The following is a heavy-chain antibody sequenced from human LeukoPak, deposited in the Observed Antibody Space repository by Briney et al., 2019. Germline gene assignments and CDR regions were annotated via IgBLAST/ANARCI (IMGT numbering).Heavy chain of an antibody. V-gene: IGHV3-74*01. CDR1: GLTFSSYW. J-gene: IGHJ3*02. D-gene: IGHD3-9*01. Sequence: RGSLRLSCAASGLTFSSYWMHWVRHAPGKGLVWVSRINSDGSSTSYADSVKGRFTISRDNAKNTLYLQMNSLRAEDTAVYYCARDGDILTGYYRYGPSDAFDIWGQGTMVTVSS. CDR2: INSDGSST. CDR3: ARDGDILTGYYRYGPSDAFDI.